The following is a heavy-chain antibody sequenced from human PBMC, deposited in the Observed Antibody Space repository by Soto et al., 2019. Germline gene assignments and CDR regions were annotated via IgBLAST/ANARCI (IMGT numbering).Heavy chain of an antibody. CDR1: GFTFSSYA. CDR2: ISGSGGST. D-gene: IGHD3-22*01. V-gene: IGHV3-23*01. Sequence: GASLRLSWSASGFTFSSYAMSWVRQAPGKGLEWVSAISGSGGSTYYADSVKGRFTISRDNSKNTLYLQMNSLRAEDTAVDYCANDSVTMIVVAPYLMVAWGKGATRTVYS. J-gene: IGHJ6*01. CDR3: ANDSVTMIVVAPYLMVA.